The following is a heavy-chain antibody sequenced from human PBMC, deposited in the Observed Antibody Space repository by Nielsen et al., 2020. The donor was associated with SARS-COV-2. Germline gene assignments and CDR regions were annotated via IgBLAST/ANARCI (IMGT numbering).Heavy chain of an antibody. Sequence: GEFLKTPRKSFGYSFSSHCNAWVRQMSGKGLEGSGIIYPCNSETRYSPSFQGQVTIPADKFTKTAYLQWSSLKASDTAMYYCGRHLSVVHKGLEIWGQGTMVTVSS. CDR2: IYPCNSET. CDR3: GRHLSVVHKGLEI. J-gene: IGHJ3*02. CDR1: GYSFSSHC. D-gene: IGHD1-1*01. V-gene: IGHV5-51*01.